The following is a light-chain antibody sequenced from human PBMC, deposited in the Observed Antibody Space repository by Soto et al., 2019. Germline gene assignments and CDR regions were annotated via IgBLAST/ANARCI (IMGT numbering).Light chain of an antibody. CDR1: QSVFYSSINKNH. CDR2: WAS. Sequence: DIVMTQPPDSLAVSLGERATINCKSSQSVFYSSINKNHLAWYQQKPGQPPKLXMYWASTRESGVPDRFSGSGYGTDVTLTISSLQAEDVAVYYCQQYYSSPRTFGQGTKVDIK. V-gene: IGKV4-1*01. CDR3: QQYYSSPRT. J-gene: IGKJ1*01.